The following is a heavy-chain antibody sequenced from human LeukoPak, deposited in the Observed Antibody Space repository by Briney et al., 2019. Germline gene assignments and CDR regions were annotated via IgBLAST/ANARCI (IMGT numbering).Heavy chain of an antibody. CDR2: IWYDGSNK. Sequence: GGSLRLSCAASGFTFSSYGMHWVRQAPGKGLEGVAVIWYDGSNKYYADSVKGRFTISRDNSKNTLYLQMNSLRAEDTAVYYCARDRNGNYGRWGFDYWGQGTLVTVSS. D-gene: IGHD4-17*01. CDR3: ARDRNGNYGRWGFDY. J-gene: IGHJ4*02. V-gene: IGHV3-33*01. CDR1: GFTFSSYG.